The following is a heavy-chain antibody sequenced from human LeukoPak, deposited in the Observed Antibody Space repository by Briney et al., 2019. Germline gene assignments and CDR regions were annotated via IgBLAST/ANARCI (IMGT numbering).Heavy chain of an antibody. CDR2: IKQDGSEK. CDR1: GFTFSNAW. D-gene: IGHD4-23*01. J-gene: IGHJ4*02. Sequence: PGGSLRLSCAASGFTFSNAWMSWVRQAPGKGLEWVANIKQDGSEKYYVDSVKGRFTISRDNAKNSLYLQMNSLRAEDTAVYYCARGGGNEDFDYWGQGTLVTVSS. V-gene: IGHV3-7*01. CDR3: ARGGGNEDFDY.